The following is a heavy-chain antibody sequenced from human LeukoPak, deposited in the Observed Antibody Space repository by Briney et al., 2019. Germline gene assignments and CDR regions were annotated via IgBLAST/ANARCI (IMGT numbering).Heavy chain of an antibody. CDR1: GYTFSSSG. J-gene: IGHJ4*02. CDR2: ISGYNGNT. CDR3: ARSSLGTITAGPFDY. D-gene: IGHD5-12*01. Sequence: ASVKVSCKASGYTFSSSGIAWVRQAPGQGLEWMGWISGYNGNTNYAKKLQGRVSMTTDTSTTTAYMELRSLTSDDTALYYCARSSLGTITAGPFDYWGQGTLVTVSS. V-gene: IGHV1-18*01.